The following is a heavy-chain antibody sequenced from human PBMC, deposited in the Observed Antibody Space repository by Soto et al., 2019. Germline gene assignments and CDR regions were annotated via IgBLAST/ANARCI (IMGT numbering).Heavy chain of an antibody. CDR1: GETFKNCV. J-gene: IGHJ6*02. V-gene: IGHV1-69*01. D-gene: IGHD3-10*01. CDR2: IIPLFGTT. CDR3: AAELGFGKLSVV. Sequence: QVQVVQYGVEVRRPGSSVKVSCKASGETFKNCVISWVRQAPGQGLEWMGGIIPLFGTTDFAQRFQGRLTITTDESTTTAYMELSRLRSEDTATYYCAAELGFGKLSVVWGQGTTVIVSS.